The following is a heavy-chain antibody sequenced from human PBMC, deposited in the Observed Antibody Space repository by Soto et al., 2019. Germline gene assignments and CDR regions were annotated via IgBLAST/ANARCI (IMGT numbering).Heavy chain of an antibody. CDR3: ARASASSKLRGVVIN. D-gene: IGHD3-10*01. CDR1: GASIITDNW. Sequence: QVQLQESGPGLVKPSGTLSLTCALSGASIITDNWWSWVRQPPGKEMEWIEEIYHSGNTNFNPSVKSRVTISVDTSKNQFSLTVSSVTAADTAIYYCARASASSKLRGVVINWGQGTLVTVSS. CDR2: IYHSGNT. J-gene: IGHJ4*02. V-gene: IGHV4-4*02.